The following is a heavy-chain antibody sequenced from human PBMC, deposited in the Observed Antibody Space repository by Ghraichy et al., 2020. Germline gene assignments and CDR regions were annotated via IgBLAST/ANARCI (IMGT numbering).Heavy chain of an antibody. CDR3: ARDEQWLDV. V-gene: IGHV4-59*01. CDR2: IYYSGST. Sequence: SQTLSLTCTVSGGSISSYYWSWIRQPPGKGLEWIGYIYYSGSTNYNPSLKSRVTISVDTSKNQFSLKLSSVTAADTAVYYCARDEQWLDVWGKGTTVTVSS. D-gene: IGHD6-19*01. J-gene: IGHJ6*04. CDR1: GGSISSYY.